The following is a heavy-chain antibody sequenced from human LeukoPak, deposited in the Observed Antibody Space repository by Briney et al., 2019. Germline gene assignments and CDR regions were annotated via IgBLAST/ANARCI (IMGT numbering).Heavy chain of an antibody. D-gene: IGHD1-1*01. CDR3: ARDGNRDGDMDV. CDR1: GFTFISYN. J-gene: IGHJ6*03. Sequence: GGSLRLSFAASGFTFISYNMNWVRQAPGKGLEWVSYISSGRPLIYYADSVKGRFTVSRDGAKSSLYLQMNSLRAEDSAVYYCARDGNRDGDMDVWGKGTTVTVSS. V-gene: IGHV3-48*01. CDR2: ISSGRPLI.